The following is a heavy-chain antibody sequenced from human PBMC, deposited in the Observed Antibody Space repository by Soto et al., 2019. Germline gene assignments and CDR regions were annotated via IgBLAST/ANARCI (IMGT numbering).Heavy chain of an antibody. CDR2: ISRDGGTK. V-gene: IGHV3-30*03. J-gene: IGHJ4*02. CDR1: GFTVSTYG. Sequence: QVQLVESGGGVVQPGRSLRLSCAVSGFTVSTYGMHWVRQAPGKGLEWVAVISRDGGTKFYADSVKSRFTISKDNSRNTLFLEMNSLRGDDMAVYYCTGEVASGYWGQGTLVTVSS. D-gene: IGHD2-8*02. CDR3: TGEVASGY.